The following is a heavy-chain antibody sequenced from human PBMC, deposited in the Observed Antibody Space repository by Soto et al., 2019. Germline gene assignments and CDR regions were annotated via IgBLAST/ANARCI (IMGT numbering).Heavy chain of an antibody. CDR2: INPSGGST. D-gene: IGHD1-26*01. Sequence: QVQLVQSEAEVKKPGASVKVSCKASGYTFTSYYMHWVRQAPGQGLEWMGIINPSGGSTSYAQKFQGKSPMTKGHSPGQVYLELSKLGFGGTAVDFLSGIRQWARFDYWGQGTLVTVSS. V-gene: IGHV1-46*01. CDR1: GYTFTSYY. CDR3: SGIRQWARFDY. J-gene: IGHJ4*02.